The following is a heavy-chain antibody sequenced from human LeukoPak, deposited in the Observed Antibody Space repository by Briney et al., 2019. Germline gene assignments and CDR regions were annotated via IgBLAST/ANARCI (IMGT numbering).Heavy chain of an antibody. Sequence: ASVKVSCKASGYTCTSYGISWVRQAPGQGLEWMGWISAYNGNTNYAQKLQGRVTMTTDTSTSTAYMELRSLRSDDTAVYYCARVWYSYGAPYYYGMDVWGQGTTVTVSS. J-gene: IGHJ6*02. CDR3: ARVWYSYGAPYYYGMDV. CDR2: ISAYNGNT. D-gene: IGHD5-18*01. CDR1: GYTCTSYG. V-gene: IGHV1-18*01.